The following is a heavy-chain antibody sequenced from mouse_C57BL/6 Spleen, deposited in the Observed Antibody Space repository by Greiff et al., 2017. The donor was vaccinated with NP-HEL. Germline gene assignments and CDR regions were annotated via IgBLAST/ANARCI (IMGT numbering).Heavy chain of an antibody. D-gene: IGHD2-3*01. Sequence: VQLQQSGTVLARPGASVKMSCKTSGYTFTSYWMHWVKQRPGQGLEWIGAIYPGHSDTSYNQKFKGKAKLTAVTSASTAYMELSSLTNEDSAVYYCTRSYDGYYLYYAMDYWGQGTSVTVSS. CDR3: TRSYDGYYLYYAMDY. CDR2: IYPGHSDT. V-gene: IGHV1-5*01. J-gene: IGHJ4*01. CDR1: GYTFTSYW.